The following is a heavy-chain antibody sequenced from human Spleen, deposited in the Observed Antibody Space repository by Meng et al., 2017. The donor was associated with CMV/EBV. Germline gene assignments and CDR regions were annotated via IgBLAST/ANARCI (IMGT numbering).Heavy chain of an antibody. CDR3: ARDYTGRYYGMDV. V-gene: IGHV3-21*01. Sequence: GESLKISCAASVFTFSSYGMNWVRQAPGKGLEWVSSISSSSSYIYYADSVKGRFTISRDNAKNSLYLQMNSLRAEDTAVYYCARDYTGRYYGMDVWGQGTTVTVSS. D-gene: IGHD3-16*01. CDR1: VFTFSSYG. J-gene: IGHJ6*02. CDR2: ISSSSSYI.